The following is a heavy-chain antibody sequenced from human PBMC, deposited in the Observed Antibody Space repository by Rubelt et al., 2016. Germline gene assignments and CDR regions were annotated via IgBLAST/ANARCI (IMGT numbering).Heavy chain of an antibody. V-gene: IGHV4-59*01. D-gene: IGHD6-19*01. Sequence: QVQLQESGPGLVRPSETLSLTCTVSDGSMSSYYWSWIRQTPEKGLEWIGYIYFCGDTNYNPSLKSRGTISVDMSKDQFSLKLSSVTAADTAVYYCAREGVSGIHHWGQGILVTVSS. J-gene: IGHJ1*01. CDR2: IYFCGDT. CDR3: AREGVSGIHH. CDR1: DGSMSSYY.